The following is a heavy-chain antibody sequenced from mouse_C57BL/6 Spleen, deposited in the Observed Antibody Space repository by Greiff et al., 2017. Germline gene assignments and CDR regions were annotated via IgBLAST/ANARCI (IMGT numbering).Heavy chain of an antibody. V-gene: IGHV1-18*01. J-gene: IGHJ2*01. Sequence: VQLQQSGPELVKPGASVKIPCKASGYTFTDYNMDWVKQSHGKSLEWIGDINPNNGGTIYTQKFKGKATLTVDKSSSTAYMELRSLTSEDTAVYYCARGAGFDYWGQGTTLTVSS. CDR2: INPNNGGT. CDR3: ARGAGFDY. CDR1: GYTFTDYN. D-gene: IGHD3-3*01.